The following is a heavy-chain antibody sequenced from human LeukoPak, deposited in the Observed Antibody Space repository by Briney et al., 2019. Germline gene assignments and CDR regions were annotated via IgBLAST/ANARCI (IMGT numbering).Heavy chain of an antibody. D-gene: IGHD6-6*01. CDR3: ARSSIAARPYY. CDR1: GGSLTSYY. V-gene: IGHV4-59*01. CDR2: IYYRGNT. Sequence: SETLSLTCTVSGGSLTSYYWSWIRQSPGKALEWIGYIYYRGNTNYNPSLKSRVTISVDTSKNLFSLKLSSVTAADTAVYYCARSSIAARPYYWGQGTLVTVSS. J-gene: IGHJ4*02.